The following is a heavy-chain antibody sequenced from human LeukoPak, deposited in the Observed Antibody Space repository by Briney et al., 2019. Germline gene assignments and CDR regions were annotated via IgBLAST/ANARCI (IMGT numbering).Heavy chain of an antibody. CDR2: INPNSGNT. CDR3: ARVNIVATYYYYYMDV. V-gene: IGHV1-8*01. CDR1: GYTFTSYD. J-gene: IGHJ6*03. Sequence: PEASVKVSCKASGYTFTSYDINWVRQATGQGLEWMGWINPNSGNTGYAQKFQGRVTMTRNTSISTAYMELSSLRSEDTAVYYCARVNIVATYYYYYMDVWGKGTTVTISS. D-gene: IGHD5-12*01.